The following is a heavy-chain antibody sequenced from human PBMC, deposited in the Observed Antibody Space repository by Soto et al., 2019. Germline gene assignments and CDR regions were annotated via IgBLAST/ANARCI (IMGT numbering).Heavy chain of an antibody. CDR3: ARVGPIVVVPAAMRDAFDI. D-gene: IGHD2-2*01. J-gene: IGHJ3*02. V-gene: IGHV4-34*01. CDR2: INHSGST. CDR1: GGSFSGYY. Sequence: SETLSLTFAVYGGSFSGYYWSWIRQPPGKGLEWIGEINHSGSTNYNPSLKSRVTISVDTSKNQFSLKLSSVTAADTAVYYCARVGPIVVVPAAMRDAFDILGQGTMVT.